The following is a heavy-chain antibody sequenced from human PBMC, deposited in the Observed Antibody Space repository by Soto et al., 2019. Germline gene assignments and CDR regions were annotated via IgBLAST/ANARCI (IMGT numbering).Heavy chain of an antibody. Sequence: QVQLQESGPGLVKPSETLSLTCTVSGGSISSYYWSWIRQPPEKGLEWIGYIYYSGSTNYNPSLKSRVTISVDTSKNQFSLKLSSVTAADTAVYYCARDPSTVTNVHWYFELWGRGTLVSVSS. CDR2: IYYSGST. CDR3: ARDPSTVTNVHWYFEL. J-gene: IGHJ2*01. D-gene: IGHD4-17*01. V-gene: IGHV4-59*01. CDR1: GGSISSYY.